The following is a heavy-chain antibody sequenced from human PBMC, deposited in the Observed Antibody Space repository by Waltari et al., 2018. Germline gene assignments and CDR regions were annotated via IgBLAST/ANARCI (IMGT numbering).Heavy chain of an antibody. CDR3: ARRGVGLPIDY. CDR2: IYHSGST. V-gene: IGHV4-38-2*01. Sequence: QVQLQESGPGLVKPSETLSLTCAVSGYSISSGYYWGWIRQPPGKGLEWIGSIYHSGSTYYNPSLKSRVTISVDTSKNQFSLELSSVTAADTAVYYCARRGVGLPIDYWGQGTLVTVSS. J-gene: IGHJ4*02. D-gene: IGHD3-10*01. CDR1: GYSISSGYY.